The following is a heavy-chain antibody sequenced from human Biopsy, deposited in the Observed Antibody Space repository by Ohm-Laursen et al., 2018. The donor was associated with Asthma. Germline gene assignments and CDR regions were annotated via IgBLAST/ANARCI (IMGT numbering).Heavy chain of an antibody. J-gene: IGHJ5*02. Sequence: SLRLSCAASGFAFNNSSMTWVRQAPGKGLGWVSSISASGVRTFYADFVKGRFTVSRDSSRNTLYLQLSTLRVEDTAVYFCAKITTDRQKANNWFDPWGQGTLVTVSS. CDR3: AKITTDRQKANNWFDP. D-gene: IGHD3-22*01. V-gene: IGHV3-23*01. CDR2: ISASGVRT. CDR1: GFAFNNSS.